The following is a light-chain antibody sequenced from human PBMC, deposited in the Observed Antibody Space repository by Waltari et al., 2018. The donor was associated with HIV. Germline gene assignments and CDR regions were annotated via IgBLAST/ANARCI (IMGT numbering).Light chain of an antibody. CDR3: AAWDATLRGL. CDR2: RND. Sequence: QPMLTQPPSASGTPGQRVSITCSGGRSNIGINFVYWYQQLPGLAPKLLIYRNDQRPSGVPDRFSGSKSGTSASLAISGLRPEDEADYYCAAWDATLRGLFGGGTKLTVL. J-gene: IGLJ2*01. CDR1: RSNIGINF. V-gene: IGLV1-47*01.